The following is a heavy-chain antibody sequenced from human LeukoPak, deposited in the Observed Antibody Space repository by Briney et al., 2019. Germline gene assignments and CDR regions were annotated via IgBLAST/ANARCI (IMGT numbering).Heavy chain of an antibody. CDR2: INTNTGNP. D-gene: IGHD6-13*01. V-gene: IGHV7-4-1*02. J-gene: IGHJ4*02. CDR3: ARDTWGSIAAAGTSGY. CDR1: GYTFTTYA. Sequence: ASVKVSCKASGYTFTTYAMNWVRQAPGQGLEWMGWINTNTGNPTYAQGFTGRFVFSLDTSVSTAYLQISSLKAEDTAVYYCARDTWGSIAAAGTSGYWGQGTLVTVSS.